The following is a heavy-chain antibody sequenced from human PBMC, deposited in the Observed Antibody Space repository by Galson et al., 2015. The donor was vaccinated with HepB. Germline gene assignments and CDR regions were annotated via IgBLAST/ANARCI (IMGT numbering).Heavy chain of an antibody. CDR1: GFTFSSYS. V-gene: IGHV3-21*01. CDR2: ISSSSSYI. CDR3: ARGWTSHPPVV. Sequence: SLRLSCAASGFTFSSYSMNWVRQAPGKGLEWVSSISSSSSYIYYADSVKGRFTISRDNAKNSLYLQMNSLRAEDTAVYYCARGWTSHPPVVWGQGTMVTVSS. D-gene: IGHD2-2*01. J-gene: IGHJ3*01.